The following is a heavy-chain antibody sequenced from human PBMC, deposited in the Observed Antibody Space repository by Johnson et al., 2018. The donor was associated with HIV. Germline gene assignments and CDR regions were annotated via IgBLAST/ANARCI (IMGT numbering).Heavy chain of an antibody. Sequence: VQLVESVGGVVRPGGSLRLSCAASGFTFDDYGMSWVRQAPGKGLEWVSGINWNGGSTGYADSVKGRFTISRDNAKNSLYLQMNSLRAEDTAVYYCARDITPHKEGDAFDIWGQGTMVTVSS. CDR1: GFTFDDYG. J-gene: IGHJ3*02. CDR2: INWNGGST. V-gene: IGHV3-20*04. D-gene: IGHD1-14*01. CDR3: ARDITPHKEGDAFDI.